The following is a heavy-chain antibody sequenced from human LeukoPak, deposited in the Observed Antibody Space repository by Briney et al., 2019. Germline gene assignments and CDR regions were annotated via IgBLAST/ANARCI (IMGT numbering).Heavy chain of an antibody. CDR2: IYYSGST. V-gene: IGHV4-59*08. CDR1: GGSISSYY. J-gene: IGHJ4*02. CDR3: ARHRRAGKYYGSGTPIGY. Sequence: RSSETLSLTCTVSGGSISSYYWSWIRQPPGKGLEWIGYIYYSGSTNYNPSLKSRVTISVDTSKNQFSLKLSSVTAADTAVYYCARHRRAGKYYGSGTPIGYWGQGTLVTVSS. D-gene: IGHD3-10*01.